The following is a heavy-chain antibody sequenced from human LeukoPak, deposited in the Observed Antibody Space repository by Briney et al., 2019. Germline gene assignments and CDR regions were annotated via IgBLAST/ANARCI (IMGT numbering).Heavy chain of an antibody. V-gene: IGHV3-7*01. Sequence: PGGSLRLSCAASGFTFNRSWMNWVRQAPGKGLEWVANMDPSGSQKRYVDSVKGRFTISKDNPGTSLYLEMYSLRAEDTAIYYCAIWTSGNYWGKGTPVTVSS. CDR2: MDPSGSQK. D-gene: IGHD1-1*01. CDR1: GFTFNRSW. CDR3: AIWTSGNY. J-gene: IGHJ4*02.